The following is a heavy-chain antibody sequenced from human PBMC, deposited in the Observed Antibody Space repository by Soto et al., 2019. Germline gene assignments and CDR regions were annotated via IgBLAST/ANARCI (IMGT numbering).Heavy chain of an antibody. J-gene: IGHJ4*02. CDR3: ARDDYDSSGYYYVDY. Sequence: VQLVDSGGGVVQPGRSLRLSCAASGFTFSSYGMHWVRQAPGKGLEWVAVIWYDGSNKYYADSLKGRFTISRDNSKKTLYLQVNSLRAEDTAVYFCARDDYDSSGYYYVDYWGQGTLVTVSS. V-gene: IGHV3-33*01. D-gene: IGHD3-22*01. CDR2: IWYDGSNK. CDR1: GFTFSSYG.